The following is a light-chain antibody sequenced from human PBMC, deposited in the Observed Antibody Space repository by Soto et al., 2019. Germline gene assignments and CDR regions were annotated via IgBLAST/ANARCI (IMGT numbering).Light chain of an antibody. J-gene: IGKJ1*01. CDR3: QQYNNWPGT. CDR2: GAS. V-gene: IGKV3-15*01. CDR1: QSLNGD. Sequence: EIVLKQSPATLSLYPGERATLSCRASQSLNGDLAWYQQKPGQSPRLLIFGASIRATGIPARFSGSGSGTEFTLTIGSLQSEDCALYYCQQYNNWPGTFGQGTKVDIK.